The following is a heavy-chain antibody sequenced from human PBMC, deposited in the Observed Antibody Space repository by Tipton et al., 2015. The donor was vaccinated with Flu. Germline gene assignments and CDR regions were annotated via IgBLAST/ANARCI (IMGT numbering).Heavy chain of an antibody. CDR1: GYTFSSYE. V-gene: IGHV1-8*01. CDR3: ARNRQQSRYFDL. CDR2: MNPNSGNT. D-gene: IGHD1-1*01. J-gene: IGHJ2*01. Sequence: QLVHSGAEVKKPGASVKVSCKASGYTFSSYEINWVRQATGQGLEWMGWMNPNSGNTGYAQKFQGRVTMTRNTSISTAYMELTSLTSEDTAVYYCARNRQQSRYFDLWGRGTLVTVSS.